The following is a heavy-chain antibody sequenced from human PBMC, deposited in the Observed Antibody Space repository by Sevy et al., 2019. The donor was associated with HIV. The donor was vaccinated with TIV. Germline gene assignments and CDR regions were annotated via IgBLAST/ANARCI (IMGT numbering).Heavy chain of an antibody. V-gene: IGHV3-48*03. D-gene: IGHD7-27*01. CDR1: GFIFSSYE. Sequence: GGSLRLSCVASGFIFSSYEMNWVRQAPGKGLEWVSYISNSGDTISYSDSVRGRFTISRDNARNSLYLQMNSLRAEDTAVYYCGRDLPPSATGVPHFDCWGQGNLVTVSS. CDR3: GRDLPPSATGVPHFDC. CDR2: ISNSGDTI. J-gene: IGHJ4*02.